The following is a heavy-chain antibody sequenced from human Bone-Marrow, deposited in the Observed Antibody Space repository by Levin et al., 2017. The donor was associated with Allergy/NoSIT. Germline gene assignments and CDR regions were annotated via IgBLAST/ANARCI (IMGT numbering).Heavy chain of an antibody. CDR3: ARLWGERYYDSSGYFPNRYYFDY. CDR2: IYPGDSDT. CDR1: GYSFTSYW. Sequence: RGESLKISCKGSGYSFTSYWIGWVRQMPGKGLEWMGIIYPGDSDTRYSPSFQGQVTISADKSISTAYLQWSSLKASDTAMYYCARLWGERYYDSSGYFPNRYYFDYWGQGTLVTVSS. D-gene: IGHD3-22*01. J-gene: IGHJ4*02. V-gene: IGHV5-51*01.